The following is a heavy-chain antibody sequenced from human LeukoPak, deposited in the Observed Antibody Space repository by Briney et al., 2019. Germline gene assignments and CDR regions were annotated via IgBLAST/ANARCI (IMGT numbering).Heavy chain of an antibody. J-gene: IGHJ4*02. CDR1: GFTFSNYA. CDR3: AKVRGVGANFFDY. Sequence: PGGSLRLSCVASGFTFSNYAMNWVRQAPGKGLEWASAISGSGDGTYYADSVKGRFTIFRDTSKNTLYLQMNSLRAEDTAIYYCAKVRGVGANFFDYWGQGTLVTVSS. D-gene: IGHD1-26*01. V-gene: IGHV3-23*01. CDR2: ISGSGDGT.